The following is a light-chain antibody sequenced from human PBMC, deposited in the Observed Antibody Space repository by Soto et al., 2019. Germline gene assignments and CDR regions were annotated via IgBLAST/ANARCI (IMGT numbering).Light chain of an antibody. Sequence: EIVLTQSPGTLSLSPGERATLSCRASQSVTSNHLAWYQQRPGQTPRLLIYGASSRAPGIPDRFSGSGSGTDFTLTISRLEPEDFAVYYCLQYGNSPPYTFGQGTKFEIK. CDR1: QSVTSNH. J-gene: IGKJ2*01. CDR2: GAS. CDR3: LQYGNSPPYT. V-gene: IGKV3-20*01.